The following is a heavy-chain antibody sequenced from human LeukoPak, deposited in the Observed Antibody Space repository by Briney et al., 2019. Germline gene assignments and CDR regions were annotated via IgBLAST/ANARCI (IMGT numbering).Heavy chain of an antibody. CDR3: AKDGGYYYDSSGEGSFDY. CDR1: GFTFSSYA. J-gene: IGHJ4*02. D-gene: IGHD3-22*01. Sequence: GGSLRLSCAASGFTFSSYAMGWVRQAPGKGLEWVSAISGSGGSTYYADSVKGRFTISRDNSKNTLYLQMNSLRAEDTAVYYCAKDGGYYYDSSGEGSFDYWGQGTLVTVSS. CDR2: ISGSGGST. V-gene: IGHV3-23*01.